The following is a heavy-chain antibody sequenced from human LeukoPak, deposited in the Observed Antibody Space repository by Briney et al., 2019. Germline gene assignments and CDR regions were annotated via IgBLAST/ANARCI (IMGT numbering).Heavy chain of an antibody. D-gene: IGHD3-16*01. J-gene: IGHJ4*02. CDR3: AKRGGDGNPHDY. V-gene: IGHV3-23*01. CDR1: GFPFSTFS. Sequence: GSLRLSCAASGFPFSTFSLSRVRPAPGKGLEGVSAISGSGGSTYYADSVKGRFTISRDNSKNTLFLQMNSLRAEDTAVYYCAKRGGDGNPHDYWGQGTLVTVSS. CDR2: ISGSGGST.